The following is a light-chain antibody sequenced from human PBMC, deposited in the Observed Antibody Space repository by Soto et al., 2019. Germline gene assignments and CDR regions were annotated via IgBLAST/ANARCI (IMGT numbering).Light chain of an antibody. CDR1: QSISSY. CDR2: AAS. J-gene: IGKJ2*01. Sequence: DIQMTQSPSSLSASVGDRVTITCRASQSISSYLNWYQQKPGKAPKLLIYAASSLQSGVPSRFSGSGSGTDFTLTISSLQPEDFATYYCQQSYNTPPEGYTFGQGTKLEIK. V-gene: IGKV1-39*01. CDR3: QQSYNTPPEGYT.